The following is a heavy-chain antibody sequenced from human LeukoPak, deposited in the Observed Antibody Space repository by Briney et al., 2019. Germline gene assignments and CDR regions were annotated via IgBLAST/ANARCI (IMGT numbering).Heavy chain of an antibody. V-gene: IGHV1-69*13. CDR3: ARDEIPYVWGSYFDY. D-gene: IGHD3-16*01. Sequence: ASVKVSCKASGGTFSSYAIIWVRQAPGQGLEWMGGIIPIFGTANYAQKFQGRVTITADESTSTAYMELSSLRSEDTAVYYCARDEIPYVWGSYFDYWGQGTLVTVSS. J-gene: IGHJ4*02. CDR2: IIPIFGTA. CDR1: GGTFSSYA.